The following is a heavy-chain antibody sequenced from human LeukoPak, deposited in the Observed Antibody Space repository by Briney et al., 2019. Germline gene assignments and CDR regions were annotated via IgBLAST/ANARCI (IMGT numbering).Heavy chain of an antibody. D-gene: IGHD5-12*01. CDR3: ARGLSIVATISGVSDY. CDR2: MNPNSGNT. Sequence: RASVKVSCKASGYTFTSYDINWVRQATGQGLEWMGWMNPNSGNTGYAQKFQGRVTMTRNTSISTAYMELSSLRSEDTAVYYCARGLSIVATISGVSDYWGQGTLVTVSS. CDR1: GYTFTSYD. J-gene: IGHJ4*02. V-gene: IGHV1-8*01.